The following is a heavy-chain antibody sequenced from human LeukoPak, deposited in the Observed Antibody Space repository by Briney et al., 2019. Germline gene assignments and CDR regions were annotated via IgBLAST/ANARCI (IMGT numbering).Heavy chain of an antibody. V-gene: IGHV3-7*01. Sequence: GGSLRLSCAASGFTSSRYWMSWVRQAPGKGLEWVANINQDGSARYHVDSVRARFTISRDNVRNSLFLQMDSLRAEDTAVYYCATMGLEPLPYYFDYWARAPWSPSP. J-gene: IGHJ4*02. CDR2: INQDGSAR. CDR3: ATMGLEPLPYYFDY. CDR1: GFTSSRYW. D-gene: IGHD1-1*01.